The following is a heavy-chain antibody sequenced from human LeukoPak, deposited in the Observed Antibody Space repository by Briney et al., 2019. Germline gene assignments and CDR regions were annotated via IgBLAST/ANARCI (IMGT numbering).Heavy chain of an antibody. CDR1: GFSLSTRGMG. CDR3: ARLNSGTYLDY. D-gene: IGHD1-26*01. V-gene: IGHV2-70*17. J-gene: IGHJ4*02. CDR2: IDWDDDK. Sequence: RSSGPALVKPPQTLTLTCTFSGFSLSTRGMGVSWIRQPPGKALEWLSRIDWDDDKFYSTSLKTRLTISKHTSKNQVVLTMTNMDPVDTATYYCARLNSGTYLDYWGQGTLVTVSS.